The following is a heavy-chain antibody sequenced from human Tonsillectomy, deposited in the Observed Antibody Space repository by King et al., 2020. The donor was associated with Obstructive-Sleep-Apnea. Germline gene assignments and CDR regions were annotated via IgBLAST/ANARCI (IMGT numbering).Heavy chain of an antibody. CDR2: MYSGVRT. Sequence: VQLVESGGGLVQPGGSLRLSCAASGLTVSSNFMNWVRQAPGKGLEWVSVMYSGVRTFHADSVKGRFTISRDNSKNTLYLQSKSPRAEDTAVYFCSSGADFSPFDYWGQGTLVTVSS. J-gene: IGHJ4*02. V-gene: IGHV3-66*01. CDR1: GLTVSSNF. D-gene: IGHD3-3*01. CDR3: SSGADFSPFDY.